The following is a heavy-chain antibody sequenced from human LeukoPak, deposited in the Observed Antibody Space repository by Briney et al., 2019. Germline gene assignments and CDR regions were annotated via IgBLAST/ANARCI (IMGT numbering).Heavy chain of an antibody. CDR3: ASSIRRPYYFDY. V-gene: IGHV4-30-2*01. Sequence: TLSLTCAVSGGSISSGGYSWSWIRPPPGKGLEWIGYIYHSGSTYYNPSLKSRVTISVDRSKNQFSLKLSSVTAADTAVYYCASSIRRPYYFDYWGQGTLVTVSS. CDR1: GGSISSGGYS. J-gene: IGHJ4*02. D-gene: IGHD3-16*01. CDR2: IYHSGST.